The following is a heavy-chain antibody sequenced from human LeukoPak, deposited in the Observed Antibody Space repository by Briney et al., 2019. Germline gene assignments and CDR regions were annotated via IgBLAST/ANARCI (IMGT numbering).Heavy chain of an antibody. V-gene: IGHV4-34*01. CDR2: INPSGST. CDR1: RGSFSGYH. CDR3: ARGRHDITMIVVVMTSVSYYLDV. D-gene: IGHD3-22*01. Sequence: SETLSLTCAVYRGSFSGYHWTWIRQSPWKGLEWIGDINPSGSTYYNPSLKSRLTISVDTSKNQFSLKLRSVTAADTAVYYCARGRHDITMIVVVMTSVSYYLDVWGKGTTVTVS. J-gene: IGHJ6*03.